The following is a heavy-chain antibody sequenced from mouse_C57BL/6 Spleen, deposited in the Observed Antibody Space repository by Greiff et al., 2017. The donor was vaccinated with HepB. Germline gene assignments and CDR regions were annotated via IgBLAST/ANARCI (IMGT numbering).Heavy chain of an antibody. D-gene: IGHD1-1*01. CDR1: GYTFTDYE. J-gene: IGHJ3*01. V-gene: IGHV1-15*01. CDR2: IDPETGGT. CDR3: TREGNYYGSTHFAY. Sequence: QVQLQQSGAELVRPGASVTLSCKASGYTFTDYEMHWVKQTPVHGLEWIGAIDPETGGTAYNQKFKGKAILTADKSSSTAYMELRSLTSEDSAVYYCTREGNYYGSTHFAYWGQGTLVTVSA.